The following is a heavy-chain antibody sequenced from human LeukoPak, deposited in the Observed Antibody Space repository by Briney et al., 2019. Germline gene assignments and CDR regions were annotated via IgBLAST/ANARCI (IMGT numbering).Heavy chain of an antibody. J-gene: IGHJ4*02. D-gene: IGHD6-13*01. CDR2: IIPIFGTA. CDR1: GGTVSRYA. CDR3: ARGGVSSYSSSGY. Sequence: SVKVSCKASGGTVSRYAISWERQAPGQGLEWMGGIIPIFGTANYAQKFQGRVTITADKSTSTAYMELSSLRSEDTAVYYCARGGVSSYSSSGYWGQGTLVTVSS. V-gene: IGHV1-69*06.